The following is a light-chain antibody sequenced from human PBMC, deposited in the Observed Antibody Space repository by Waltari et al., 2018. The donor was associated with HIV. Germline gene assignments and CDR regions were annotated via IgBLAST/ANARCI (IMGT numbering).Light chain of an antibody. CDR2: KAS. Sequence: IQMTQSPSILSASVGDRVTITCRASHNVESWLAWYQHRPGRAPKLLIYKASTLKYGVPARFTGSGSGTNFTLTINSLQPDDFATYYCQQYNSDFYTFGLGTRLDLK. CDR1: HNVESW. CDR3: QQYNSDFYT. J-gene: IGKJ2*01. V-gene: IGKV1-5*03.